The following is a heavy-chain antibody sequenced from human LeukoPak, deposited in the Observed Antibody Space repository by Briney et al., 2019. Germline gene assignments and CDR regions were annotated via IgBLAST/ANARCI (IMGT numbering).Heavy chain of an antibody. J-gene: IGHJ4*02. CDR3: AKDLGVSGSQPFDY. Sequence: PGGSLRLSCAASGFTVSSNYMSWVRQAPGKGLEWVSVIYSGGSTYYADSVKGRFTISRDNSKNTLYLQMNSLRAEDTAVYYCAKDLGVSGSQPFDYWGQGTLVTVSS. CDR2: IYSGGST. CDR1: GFTVSSNY. V-gene: IGHV3-53*01. D-gene: IGHD1-26*01.